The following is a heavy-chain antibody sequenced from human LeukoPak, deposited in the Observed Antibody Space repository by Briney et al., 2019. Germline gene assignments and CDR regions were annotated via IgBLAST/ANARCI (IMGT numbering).Heavy chain of an antibody. CDR2: IYYGGST. CDR1: GGSISSGDYY. J-gene: IGHJ5*02. Sequence: SETLSLTCTVSGGSISSGDYYWSWIRQPPGKGLEWIGYIYYGGSTYYNPSLRSRVTISVDTSKNQFSLKLSSVTAADTAVYYCARAYYDFWSGPNWFDPWGQGTLVTVSS. CDR3: ARAYYDFWSGPNWFDP. V-gene: IGHV4-30-4*01. D-gene: IGHD3-3*01.